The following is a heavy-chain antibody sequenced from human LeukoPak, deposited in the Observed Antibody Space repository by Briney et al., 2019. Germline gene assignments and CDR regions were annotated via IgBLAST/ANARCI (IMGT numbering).Heavy chain of an antibody. CDR3: VTHELRDAFDI. CDR2: ISSISSTI. V-gene: IGHV3-48*01. D-gene: IGHD3-10*01. Sequence: PGGPLRLSCAASASSFSIYSMNCVRQQPGKGLEWVSYISSISSTINYANSVKDRFTISRDNAKNSLYLQMNSLRAEDTAVYYCVTHELRDAFDIWGQGTMVTVSS. J-gene: IGHJ3*02. CDR1: ASSFSIYS.